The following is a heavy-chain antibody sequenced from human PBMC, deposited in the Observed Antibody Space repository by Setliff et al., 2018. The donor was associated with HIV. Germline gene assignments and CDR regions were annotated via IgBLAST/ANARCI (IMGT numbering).Heavy chain of an antibody. CDR3: ASIELAAMVPVDY. CDR2: ISGSGRGT. Sequence: GASLRLSCAASGFTFSDYAMSWVRQAPGKGLEWVSAISGSGRGTYYADSVKGRFTMSRDNAKDSVYLQMNTLRVEDTAVYYCASIELAAMVPVDYWGQGTLVTVSS. D-gene: IGHD5-18*01. J-gene: IGHJ4*02. V-gene: IGHV3-23*01. CDR1: GFTFSDYA.